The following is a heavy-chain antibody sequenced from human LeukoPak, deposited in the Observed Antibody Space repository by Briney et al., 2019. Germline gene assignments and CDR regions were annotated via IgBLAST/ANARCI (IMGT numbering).Heavy chain of an antibody. J-gene: IGHJ6*02. Sequence: SVTVSCKSSGGTFNSYAISWVRQAPGQGREWMGRINTILGIANYAQKCQGRVPITADKSTSTAYKELRSLRSEDTAVYYCAREGGRGNNQSKYRHPGSYYYYYGRDVWGQGTTVTVSS. V-gene: IGHV1-69*04. CDR3: AREGGRGNNQSKYRHPGSYYYYYGRDV. D-gene: IGHD1-14*01. CDR2: INTILGIA. CDR1: GGTFNSYA.